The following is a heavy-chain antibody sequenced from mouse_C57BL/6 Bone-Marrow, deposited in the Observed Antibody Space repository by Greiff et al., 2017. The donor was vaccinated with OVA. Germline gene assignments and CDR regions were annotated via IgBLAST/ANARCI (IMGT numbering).Heavy chain of an antibody. J-gene: IGHJ2*01. CDR1: GFTFSSYA. Sequence: EVKLMESGAGLVKPGGSLKLSCAASGFTFSSYAMSWVRQTPEKRLEWVAYISSGGDYIYYADTVKGRFTISRDNARNTLYLQMSSLKSEDTAMYYCTREAYYFDYWGQGTTLTVSS. V-gene: IGHV5-9-1*02. CDR3: TREAYYFDY. CDR2: ISSGGDYI.